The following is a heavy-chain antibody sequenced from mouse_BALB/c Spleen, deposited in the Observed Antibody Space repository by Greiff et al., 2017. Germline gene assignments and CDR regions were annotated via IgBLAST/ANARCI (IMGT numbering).Heavy chain of an antibody. V-gene: IGHV2-2*02. CDR1: GFSLTSYG. CDR2: IWSGGST. J-gene: IGHJ1*01. D-gene: IGHD1-2*01. Sequence: QVQLKESGPGLVQPSQSLSITCTVSGFSLTSYGVHWVRQSPGKGLEWLGVIWSGGSTDYNAAFISRLSISKDNSKSQVFFKMNSLQANDTAIYYCARNALLRLYWYFEVWGAGTTVTVSS. CDR3: ARNALLRLYWYFEV.